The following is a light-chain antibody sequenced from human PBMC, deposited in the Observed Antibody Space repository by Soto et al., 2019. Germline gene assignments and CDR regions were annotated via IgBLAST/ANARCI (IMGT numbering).Light chain of an antibody. J-gene: IGKJ1*01. V-gene: IGKV3D-15*01. CDR1: QSVSSD. Sequence: TVLTQSPATLSLSPGERATLSCRASQSVSSDLAWYQQKPGQAPSLLIYDASNRATGIPARFSGSGSGTEFTLTISSLQSEDFAVYYCHQYNYWLAWTFGQGTKVDIK. CDR2: DAS. CDR3: HQYNYWLAWT.